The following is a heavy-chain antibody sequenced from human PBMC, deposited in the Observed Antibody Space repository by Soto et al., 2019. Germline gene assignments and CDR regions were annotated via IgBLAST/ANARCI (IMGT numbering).Heavy chain of an antibody. V-gene: IGHV3-23*01. Sequence: GGSLRLSCAASGFTFSSYAMSWVRQAPGKGLEWVSAISGSGGSTYYADSVKGRFTISRDNSKNTLYLQMNSLRAEDTAVYYCADAILGYCSGGCCYHDAFDIWGQGTMVTVSS. CDR3: ADAILGYCSGGCCYHDAFDI. CDR2: ISGSGGST. D-gene: IGHD2-15*01. J-gene: IGHJ3*02. CDR1: GFTFSSYA.